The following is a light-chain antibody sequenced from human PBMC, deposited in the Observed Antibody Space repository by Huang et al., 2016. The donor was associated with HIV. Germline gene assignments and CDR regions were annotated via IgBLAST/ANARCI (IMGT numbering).Light chain of an antibody. J-gene: IGKJ2*01. CDR2: GTS. CDR1: QSVSSN. Sequence: ERVMTQSPATLSVSPGERATLSCRASQSVSSNLVGYQQKPGQPPRLLIYGTSTRATGIPDRFSGSGSGTEFTLTISSLQSEDFAVYYCQQYDNWPLTFGQGTKLEIK. V-gene: IGKV3-15*01. CDR3: QQYDNWPLT.